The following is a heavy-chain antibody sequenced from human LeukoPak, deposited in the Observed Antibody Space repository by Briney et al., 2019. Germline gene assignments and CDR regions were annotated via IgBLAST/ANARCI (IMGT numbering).Heavy chain of an antibody. V-gene: IGHV4-59*01. J-gene: IGHJ6*02. Sequence: PSETLSLTCAASGGSISSYYWSWIRQPPGKGLEWIGYIYYSGSTNYNPSLKSRVTISVDTSKNQFSLKLSSVTAADTAVYYCARYPDYYGMDVWGQGTTVTVSS. CDR3: ARYPDYYGMDV. CDR1: GGSISSYY. CDR2: IYYSGST.